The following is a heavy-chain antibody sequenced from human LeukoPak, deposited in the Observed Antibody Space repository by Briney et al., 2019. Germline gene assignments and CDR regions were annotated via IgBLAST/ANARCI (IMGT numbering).Heavy chain of an antibody. CDR2: IYYSGST. D-gene: IGHD2-21*02. Sequence: SETLSLTCAVYGGSFSGYYWSWIRQPPGKGLEWIGYIYYSGSTNYNPSLKSRVTISVDTSKNQFSLKLSSVTAADTAVYYCARDLGDDSYYYYGTDVWGQGTTVTVSS. J-gene: IGHJ6*02. CDR1: GGSFSGYY. CDR3: ARDLGDDSYYYYGTDV. V-gene: IGHV4-59*01.